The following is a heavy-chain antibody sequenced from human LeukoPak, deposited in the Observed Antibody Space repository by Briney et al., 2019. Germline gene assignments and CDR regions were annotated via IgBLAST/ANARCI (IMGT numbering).Heavy chain of an antibody. D-gene: IGHD6-19*01. J-gene: IGHJ4*02. CDR3: AKMSSVAALDY. Sequence: PGGSLRLSCAASGISVSSNYMSWVRQAPGKGLEWVAVLYRGGDTYYADSVKGRITISRDNSKNTLYLQMNSLRAEDTAVYYCAKMSSVAALDYWGQGTLVTVSS. CDR2: LYRGGDT. CDR1: GISVSSNY. V-gene: IGHV3-66*01.